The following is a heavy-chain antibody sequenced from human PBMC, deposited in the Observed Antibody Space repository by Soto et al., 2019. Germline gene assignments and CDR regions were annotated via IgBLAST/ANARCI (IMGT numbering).Heavy chain of an antibody. J-gene: IGHJ4*02. CDR2: ITGSGGST. CDR1: GFTFTSYA. Sequence: EVQLLESGGDIIQPGGSLRLSCAASGFTFTSYAMGWVRQAPGQGLEWVSAITGSGGSTYYANSVKVRFIISRDNSKSMLYLQMNSLRAEDTAIYYCAKDRYGDYSWGQGTLVTVSS. V-gene: IGHV3-23*01. CDR3: AKDRYGDYS. D-gene: IGHD4-17*01.